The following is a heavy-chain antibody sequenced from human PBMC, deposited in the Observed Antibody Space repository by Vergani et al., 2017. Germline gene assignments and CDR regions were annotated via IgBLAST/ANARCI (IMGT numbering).Heavy chain of an antibody. CDR2: ISYDGSNK. CDR3: AKEKHRGGSGSYLDSQEDY. CDR1: GFSFSYYG. J-gene: IGHJ4*02. D-gene: IGHD3-10*01. Sequence: QVQLVESGGDVVQPGRSLRLSCAASGFSFSYYGMHWVRQAPGKGLEWVAIISYDGSNKYYRDSVKGRFTISRDNSKNTLYLQMNSLRAEDTAVYYCAKEKHRGGSGSYLDSQEDYWGQGTLVTVSS. V-gene: IGHV3-30*18.